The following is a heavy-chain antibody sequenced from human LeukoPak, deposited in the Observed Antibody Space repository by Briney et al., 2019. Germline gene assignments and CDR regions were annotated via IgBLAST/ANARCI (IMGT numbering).Heavy chain of an antibody. CDR3: ARSIAAAGTENWFDP. V-gene: IGHV3-21*01. CDR2: ISSSSSYI. D-gene: IGHD6-13*01. Sequence: GGSLRLSCAASGFTFSSYSMNWVRQAPGKGLEWVSSISSSSSYIYYADPVKGRFTISRDNAKNSLYLQMNSLRAEDTAVYYCARSIAAAGTENWFDPWGQGTLVTVSS. CDR1: GFTFSSYS. J-gene: IGHJ5*02.